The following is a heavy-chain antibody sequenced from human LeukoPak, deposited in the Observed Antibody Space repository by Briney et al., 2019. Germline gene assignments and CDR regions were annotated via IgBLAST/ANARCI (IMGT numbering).Heavy chain of an antibody. D-gene: IGHD3-10*01. CDR1: GFTFSSYW. J-gene: IGHJ4*02. CDR2: IKQDGSEK. CDR3: ARDRSPYGSGSYHDY. Sequence: GSLRLSCAASGFTFSSYWMSWVRQAPGKGLEWVANIKQDGSEKYYVDSVKGRFTISRDNAKNSLYLQMNSLRAEDTAVYYCARDRSPYGSGSYHDYWGQGTLVTVSS. V-gene: IGHV3-7*01.